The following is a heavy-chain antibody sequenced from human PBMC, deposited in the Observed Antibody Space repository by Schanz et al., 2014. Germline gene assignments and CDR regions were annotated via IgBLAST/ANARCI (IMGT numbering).Heavy chain of an antibody. J-gene: IGHJ4*02. CDR3: ARVPYGSGSYWDY. D-gene: IGHD3-10*01. CDR2: LSGSGGST. Sequence: EVQLVESGGGLVQPGGSLRLSCAASGFTFSSYAMSWVRQAPGKGLEWVSALSGSGGSTYYADSVKGRFTISRDNSKNTLYLQMNSLRAGDTAVYYCARVPYGSGSYWDYWGQGTLVTVSS. CDR1: GFTFSSYA. V-gene: IGHV3-23*04.